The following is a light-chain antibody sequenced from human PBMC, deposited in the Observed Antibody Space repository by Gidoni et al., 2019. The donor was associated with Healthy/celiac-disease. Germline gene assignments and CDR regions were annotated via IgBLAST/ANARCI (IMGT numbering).Light chain of an antibody. CDR2: WAS. J-gene: IGKJ2*01. CDR3: QQYYSTLSYT. CDR1: QSVLYSSNNKNY. Sequence: DIVMTQSPDFLAVSLGERATINCKSSQSVLYSSNNKNYLAWYQQKPGQPPKLLIYWASTRESGVPDRFSGSGSGTDFTLTISSLQAEDVAVYYCQQYYSTLSYTFXQXTKLEIK. V-gene: IGKV4-1*01.